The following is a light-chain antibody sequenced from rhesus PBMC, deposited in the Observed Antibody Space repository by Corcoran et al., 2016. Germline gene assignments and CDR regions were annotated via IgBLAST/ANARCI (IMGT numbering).Light chain of an antibody. CDR3: QQYYSSPLT. V-gene: IGKV4-1*01. J-gene: IGKJ4*01. CDR2: WSS. CDR1: QSLLYSSNNKNY. Sequence: DIVMTQSPDSLAVSLGERVTINCKSSQSLLYSSNNKNYLAWYQQKPGQALNLVIYWSSVRESGVPNRLSGVGSGKDFTLPISGLQAEDVAVYYCQQYYSSPLTFGGGTKVEIK.